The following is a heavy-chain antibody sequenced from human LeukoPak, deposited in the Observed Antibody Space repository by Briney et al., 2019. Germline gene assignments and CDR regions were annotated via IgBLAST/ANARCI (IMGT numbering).Heavy chain of an antibody. CDR3: ARDYADYVGYFFFDY. CDR2: ISGGGETT. J-gene: IGHJ4*02. Sequence: PGGSLRLSCAASGFTFSSYAMSWVRQAPGKGLEWVSSISGGGETTYYADSAKGRFTISRDNSQNTLYLQMNSLRAADTAVYYCARDYADYVGYFFFDYWGQGTLVTVSS. V-gene: IGHV3-23*01. D-gene: IGHD4-17*01. CDR1: GFTFSSYA.